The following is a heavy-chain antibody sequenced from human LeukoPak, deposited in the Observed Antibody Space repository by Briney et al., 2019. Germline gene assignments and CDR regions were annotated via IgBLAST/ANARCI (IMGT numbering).Heavy chain of an antibody. CDR2: IYYSGST. CDR3: ARGTYYYDSSVDP. CDR1: AGSISPYY. V-gene: IGHV4-59*01. J-gene: IGHJ5*02. D-gene: IGHD3-22*01. Sequence: TSETLSLTCTVSAGSISPYYWSWIRQPPGKGLEWLGYIYYSGSTDYNPSLMGRLTISVDTSKNQFSLKLSSVTAADTAVYYRARGTYYYDSSVDPWGQGTLVTVSS.